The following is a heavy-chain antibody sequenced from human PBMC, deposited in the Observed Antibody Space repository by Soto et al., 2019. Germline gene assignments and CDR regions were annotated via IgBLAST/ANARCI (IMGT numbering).Heavy chain of an antibody. V-gene: IGHV4-61*08. CDR1: GGSVSSGDYY. J-gene: IGHJ5*02. CDR2: IYYSVNT. D-gene: IGHD5-18*01. Sequence: PSETLSLTCTVSGGSVSSGDYYGSWIPQPPGKGLEWIGCIYYSVNTNYNPSLKSRVIISVDTSKNLFSMKLTSVTAADTAVYYCARIPVDTSMIYWIEPWGQGNLVTVS. CDR3: ARIPVDTSMIYWIEP.